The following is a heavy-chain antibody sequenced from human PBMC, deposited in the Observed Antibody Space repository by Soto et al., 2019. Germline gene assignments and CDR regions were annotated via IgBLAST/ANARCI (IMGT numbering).Heavy chain of an antibody. J-gene: IGHJ6*03. D-gene: IGHD3-3*01. V-gene: IGHV3-74*01. Sequence: GGSLRLSCAASGFTFSSYWMHWVRQAPGKGLVWVSRINSDGSSTSYADSVKGRFTISRDNAKNTLYLQMNSLRAEDTAVYYFASLYYDFWRDPEYYYMDLWGKGTTVTVSS. CDR2: INSDGSST. CDR3: ASLYYDFWRDPEYYYMDL. CDR1: GFTFSSYW.